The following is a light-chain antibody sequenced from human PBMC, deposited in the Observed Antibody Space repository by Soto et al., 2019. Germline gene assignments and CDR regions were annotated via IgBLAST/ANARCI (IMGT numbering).Light chain of an antibody. J-gene: IGLJ1*01. CDR3: SAYTASSTRV. CDR2: EVS. Sequence: QSVRTQPASVTGSTGQTITISCTGTSADIGDYDFVSWYQQLPGKAPKLLIYEVSHRPSGVSNRFSGSKSGNTAYLTISWLQAEDEGDYYCSAYTASSTRVFGTGTKVTVL. V-gene: IGLV2-14*01. CDR1: SADIGDYDF.